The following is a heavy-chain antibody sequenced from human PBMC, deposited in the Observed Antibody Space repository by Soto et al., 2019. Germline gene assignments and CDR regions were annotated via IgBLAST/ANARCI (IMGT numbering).Heavy chain of an antibody. J-gene: IGHJ4*02. D-gene: IGHD3-16*02. CDR1: GYTFSLYY. Sequence: ASVKVSCKASGYTFSLYYIHWVRQAPGQGLEWMGLINPSGSSTSYAQKFQGRVTMTWDTSTSTVYMELSSLGSEDTAVYYCARSFSVWGELSFGYWGQGALVTVSS. V-gene: IGHV1-46*03. CDR3: ARSFSVWGELSFGY. CDR2: INPSGSST.